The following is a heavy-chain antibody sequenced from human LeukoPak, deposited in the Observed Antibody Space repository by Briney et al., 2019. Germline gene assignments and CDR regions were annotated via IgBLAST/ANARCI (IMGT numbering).Heavy chain of an antibody. Sequence: SETLSLTCAVYGGSFSGYYWSWIRQPPGKGLEWIGEINHSGSTNYNPSLKSRVTISVDTSKNQFSLELSSVTAADTAVYYCARGTSKWLPFDYWGQGTLVTVSS. CDR1: GGSFSGYY. V-gene: IGHV4-34*01. D-gene: IGHD5-12*01. CDR2: INHSGST. CDR3: ARGTSKWLPFDY. J-gene: IGHJ4*02.